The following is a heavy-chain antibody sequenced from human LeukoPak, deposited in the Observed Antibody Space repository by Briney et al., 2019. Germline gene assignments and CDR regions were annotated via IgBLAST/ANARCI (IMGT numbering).Heavy chain of an antibody. D-gene: IGHD3-22*01. CDR2: MCGTAGCT. CDR1: GFTFYMYA. V-gene: IGHV3-23*01. J-gene: IGHJ5*01. Sequence: GGSLRLXCQASGFTFYMYAMSWVRQAPGKGLEWVASMCGTAGCTFYPDSVKGRFTISRDNSKNVLYLRMNSLTAEDTAIYYCAKDRPNFHENSGHYYRRDGDSWGQGTLVTVSS. CDR3: AKDRPNFHENSGHYYRRDGDS.